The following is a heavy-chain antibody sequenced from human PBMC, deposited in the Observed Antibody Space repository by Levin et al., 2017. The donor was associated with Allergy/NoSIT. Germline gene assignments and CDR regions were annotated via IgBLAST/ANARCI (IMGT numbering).Heavy chain of an antibody. V-gene: IGHV3-30-3*01. J-gene: IGHJ4*02. CDR3: ARDPSSYFYFDY. CDR1: GFTFSSYA. Sequence: GGSLRLSCAASGFTFSSYAMHWVRQAPGKGLEWVAVISYDGSNKYYADSVKGRFTISRDNSKNTLYLQMNSLRAEDTAVYYCARDPSSYFYFDYWGQGTLVTVSS. D-gene: IGHD2-8*01. CDR2: ISYDGSNK.